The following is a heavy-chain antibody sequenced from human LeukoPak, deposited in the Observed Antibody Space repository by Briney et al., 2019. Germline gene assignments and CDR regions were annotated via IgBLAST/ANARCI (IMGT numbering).Heavy chain of an antibody. CDR1: GYTFTGYY. J-gene: IGHJ4*02. CDR3: ARGARYGDYDY. D-gene: IGHD4-17*01. Sequence: ASVKVSCKASGYTFTGYYFHWVRQAPGQGLEWMGWMNPNSGNTGYAQKFQGRVTMTRNTSTSTAYMELSSLRSEDTAVYYCARGARYGDYDYWGQGTLVTVSS. CDR2: MNPNSGNT. V-gene: IGHV1-8*02.